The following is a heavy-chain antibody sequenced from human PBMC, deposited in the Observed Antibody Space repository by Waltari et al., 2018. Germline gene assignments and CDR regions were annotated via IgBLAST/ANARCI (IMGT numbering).Heavy chain of an antibody. Sequence: QVQLVQSGAEVKKPGSSVKVSCKASGGTFSSYAISWVRQAPGQGLEWMGGIIPIFGTAKYAQKFQGRVTITTDESTSTAYMELSSLRSEDTAVYYCARGHTPTRIAAAGFFDYWGQGTLVIVSS. CDR1: GGTFSSYA. J-gene: IGHJ4*02. D-gene: IGHD6-13*01. V-gene: IGHV1-69*05. CDR2: IIPIFGTA. CDR3: ARGHTPTRIAAAGFFDY.